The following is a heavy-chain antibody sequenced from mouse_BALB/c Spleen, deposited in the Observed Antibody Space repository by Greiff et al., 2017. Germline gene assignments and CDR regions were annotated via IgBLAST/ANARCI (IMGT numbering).Heavy chain of an antibody. V-gene: IGHV3-6*02. CDR3: ARLGYFDV. J-gene: IGHJ1*01. CDR2: ISYDGSN. Sequence: EVHLVESGPGLVKPSQSLSLTCSVTGYSITSGYYWNWIRQFPGNKLEWMGYISYDGSNNYNPSLKNRITITRDTSKNQFFLKLNSATTEDTATYYCARLGYFDVWGAGTTVTVSS. CDR1: GYSITSGYY.